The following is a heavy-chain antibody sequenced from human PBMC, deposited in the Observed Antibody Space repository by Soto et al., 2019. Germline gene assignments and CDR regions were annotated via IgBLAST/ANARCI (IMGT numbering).Heavy chain of an antibody. J-gene: IGHJ4*02. D-gene: IGHD2-2*02. CDR2: ISGSGGST. CDR3: AKDRYFCSSTSCYNDY. V-gene: IGHV3-23*01. Sequence: GESLKISCAASGFTFSSYAMSWVRQAPGKGLEWVSAISGSGGSTYYADSVKGRFTISRDNSKNTLYLQMNSLRAEDTAVYYCAKDRYFCSSTSCYNDYWGQGTLVTVSS. CDR1: GFTFSSYA.